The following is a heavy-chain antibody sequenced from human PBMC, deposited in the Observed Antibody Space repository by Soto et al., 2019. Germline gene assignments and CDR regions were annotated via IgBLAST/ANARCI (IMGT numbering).Heavy chain of an antibody. J-gene: IGHJ5*02. CDR3: ASISGDYDILTGYFPVPAYNWFDP. D-gene: IGHD3-9*01. CDR2: IYYSGST. V-gene: IGHV4-39*01. CDR1: GGSISSSSYY. Sequence: PSETLSLTCTVSGGSISSSSYYWGWIRQPPGKGLGWIGSIYYSGSTYYNPSLKSRVTISVDTSKNQFSLKLSSVTAADTAVYYCASISGDYDILTGYFPVPAYNWFDPWGQGTLVTVSS.